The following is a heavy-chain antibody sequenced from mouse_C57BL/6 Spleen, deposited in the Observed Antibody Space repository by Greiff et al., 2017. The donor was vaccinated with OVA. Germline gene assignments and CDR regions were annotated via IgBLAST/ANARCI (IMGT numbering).Heavy chain of an antibody. CDR2: ISDGGSYT. D-gene: IGHD1-1*01. J-gene: IGHJ1*03. V-gene: IGHV5-4*01. CDR3: ARDRRYGSSYVYWYFDV. CDR1: GFTFSSYA. Sequence: VQLKESGGGLVKPGGSLKLSCAASGFTFSSYAMSWVRQTPEKRLEWVATISDGGSYTYYPDNVKGRFTISRDNAKNNLYLQMSHLKSEDTAMYYCARDRRYGSSYVYWYFDVWGTGTTVTVSS.